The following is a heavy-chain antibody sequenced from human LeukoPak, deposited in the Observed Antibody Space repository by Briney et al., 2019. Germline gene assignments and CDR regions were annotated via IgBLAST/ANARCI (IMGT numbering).Heavy chain of an antibody. V-gene: IGHV3-53*01. CDR1: GFTVSSNS. Sequence: GGSLRLSCTVSGFTVSSNSMSWVRQAPGKGLERVSFIYSNNTHYSDSVKGRFTISRDNSKNTLYLQMNSLRAEDTAVYYCARRAGAYSHPYDYWGQGTLVTVSS. CDR3: ARRAGAYSHPYDY. J-gene: IGHJ4*02. CDR2: IYSNNT. D-gene: IGHD4/OR15-4a*01.